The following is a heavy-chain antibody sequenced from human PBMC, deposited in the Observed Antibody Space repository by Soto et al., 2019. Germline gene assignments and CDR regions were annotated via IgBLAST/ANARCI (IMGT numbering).Heavy chain of an antibody. CDR3: ARVLAQWELLSRRYYFDY. CDR2: ISSSSSYI. Sequence: EVQLVESGGGLVKPGGSLRLSCAASGFTFSSYSMNWVRQAPGKGLEWVSSISSSSSYIYYADSVKGRFTISRDNAKNSLYLQMNSLRAEDTAVYYCARVLAQWELLSRRYYFDYWGQGTLVTVSS. CDR1: GFTFSSYS. V-gene: IGHV3-21*01. J-gene: IGHJ4*02. D-gene: IGHD1-26*01.